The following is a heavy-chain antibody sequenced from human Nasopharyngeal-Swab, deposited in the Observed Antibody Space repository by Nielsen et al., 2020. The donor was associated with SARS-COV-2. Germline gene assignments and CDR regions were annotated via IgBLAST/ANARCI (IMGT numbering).Heavy chain of an antibody. V-gene: IGHV4-59*01. D-gene: IGHD2-8*01. Sequence: RQAQGKGLEGLGNIYYSGSTNYNPSLKSRVTMSVDTSKNQFSLKLSSVTAADTAVYYCARVVMVYAIYWFDPWGQGTLVTVSS. CDR2: IYYSGST. J-gene: IGHJ5*02. CDR3: ARVVMVYAIYWFDP.